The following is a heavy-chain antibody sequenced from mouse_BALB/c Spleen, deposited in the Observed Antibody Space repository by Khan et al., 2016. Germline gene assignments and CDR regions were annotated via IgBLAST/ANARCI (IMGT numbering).Heavy chain of an antibody. Sequence: VRLQQSGAELVKPGASVKLPCTASGFNIKDTNMHWVKQRPGQGLEWIGKVDPENGNTNYDPKFKGKATVTADTSSNTAYLQLSSLTSEGTAVFDGASRALTPRYCYVWGAGTTVTVAS. J-gene: IGHJ1*01. CDR3: ASRALTPRYCYV. CDR1: GFNIKDTN. V-gene: IGHV14-3*02. CDR2: VDPENGNT.